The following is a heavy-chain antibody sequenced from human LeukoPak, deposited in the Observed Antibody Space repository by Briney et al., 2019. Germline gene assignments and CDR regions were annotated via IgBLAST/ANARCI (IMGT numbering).Heavy chain of an antibody. CDR3: ARDPASVADSSGYYLGFN. J-gene: IGHJ4*02. CDR2: INPNSGGT. CDR1: GYTLTGYY. V-gene: IGHV1-2*02. D-gene: IGHD3-22*01. Sequence: ASVKVSCKASGYTLTGYYMHWVRQAPGQGLEWMGWINPNSGGTNYAQKFQGRVTMTRDTSISTAYMELSRLRSDDTAVYYCARDPASVADSSGYYLGFNWGQGTLVTVSS.